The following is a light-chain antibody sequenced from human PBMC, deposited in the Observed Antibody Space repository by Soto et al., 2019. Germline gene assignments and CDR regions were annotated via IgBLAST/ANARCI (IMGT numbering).Light chain of an antibody. CDR3: QQYDNLPVT. CDR2: DAS. CDR1: QDISRY. Sequence: DIQMTQSPSSLSASVGDRVTITCQASQDISRYLNWYQHKPGKAPKLLIYDASNLETRVPSRFSGSGSGTDFTFTISSLQPEDFATYYCQQYDNLPVTFGGGTKVDIK. J-gene: IGKJ4*01. V-gene: IGKV1-33*01.